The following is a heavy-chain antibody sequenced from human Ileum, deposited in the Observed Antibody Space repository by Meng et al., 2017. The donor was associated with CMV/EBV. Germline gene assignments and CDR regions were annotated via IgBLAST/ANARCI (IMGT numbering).Heavy chain of an antibody. V-gene: IGHV3-21*01. Sequence: SVFAFRCCTFDWVRQPPGQGLEWVSSISTTSTFIYYSDSLQGRFTISRDNAKNSLYLQMDSLRAEDTAVYYCAKDLITAAGDQFDFWGPGTLVTVSS. J-gene: IGHJ4*02. CDR3: AKDLITAAGDQFDF. D-gene: IGHD6-13*01. CDR2: ISTTSTFI. CDR1: VFAFRCCT.